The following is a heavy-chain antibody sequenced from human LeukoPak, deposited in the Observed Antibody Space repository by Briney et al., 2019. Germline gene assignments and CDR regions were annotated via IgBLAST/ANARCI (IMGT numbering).Heavy chain of an antibody. J-gene: IGHJ3*02. CDR2: INHSGST. CDR3: ARASGTIFGVVLDAFDI. V-gene: IGHV4-34*01. Sequence: SETLSLTCAVYGGSFSGYYWSWIRQPPGKGLEWIGEINHSGSTNYNPSLKSRVTISVDTSKNQFSLKLSSVTAADTAVYYCARASGTIFGVVLDAFDIWGQGTMVTVSS. D-gene: IGHD3-3*01. CDR1: GGSFSGYY.